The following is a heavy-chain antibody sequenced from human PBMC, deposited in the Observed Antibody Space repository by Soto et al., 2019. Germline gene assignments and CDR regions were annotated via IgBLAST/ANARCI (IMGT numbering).Heavy chain of an antibody. J-gene: IGHJ5*02. V-gene: IGHV4-30-2*03. CDR1: GGSISSGGYS. CDR2: IYYSGNT. CDR3: ARSIDP. Sequence: PSETLSLTCAVSGGSISSGGYSWSWIRQPPGKGLEWIGSIYYSGNTYYNPSLKSRVTISVDTSKNQFSLKLSSVTAADTAVYYCARSIDPWGQGTLVTVSS.